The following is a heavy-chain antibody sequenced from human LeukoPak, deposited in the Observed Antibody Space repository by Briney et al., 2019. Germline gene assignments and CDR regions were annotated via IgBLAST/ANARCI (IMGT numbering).Heavy chain of an antibody. V-gene: IGHV4-59*08. CDR1: GGSISSYY. Sequence: SETLSLTCTVSGGSISSYYWTWLRQPPGKGLEWIGYIYYSGTTNYNPSLKSRVTLSLDTSKNQFSLRLSSVTAANTAVYYCARRIAVSGSYYFDYWGQGTLVTVSS. CDR3: ARRIAVSGSYYFDY. J-gene: IGHJ4*02. D-gene: IGHD6-13*01. CDR2: IYYSGTT.